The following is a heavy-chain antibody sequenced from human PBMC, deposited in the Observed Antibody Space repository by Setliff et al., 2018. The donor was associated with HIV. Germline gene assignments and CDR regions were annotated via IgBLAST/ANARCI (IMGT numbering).Heavy chain of an antibody. CDR3: AGRSIVGSTRGYYYYALDV. Sequence: SETLSLTCTVSGGSINNYFWSWIRQAPGKGLEWLGYIYISGTTNYNPSLKGRVTMFLDTSKNQFSLKLTSVTAADTAVYYCAGRSIVGSTRGYYYYALDVWGQGTTVTVSS. J-gene: IGHJ6*02. CDR1: GGSINNYF. D-gene: IGHD1-26*01. V-gene: IGHV4-4*08. CDR2: IYISGTT.